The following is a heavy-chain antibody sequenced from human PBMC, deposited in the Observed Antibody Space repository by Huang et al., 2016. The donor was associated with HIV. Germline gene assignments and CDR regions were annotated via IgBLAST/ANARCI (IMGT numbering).Heavy chain of an antibody. D-gene: IGHD3-16*02. J-gene: IGHJ6*02. CDR3: ARDRVPAVRYYYGMDV. CDR1: DYTFTKYG. CDR2: INTYNGNT. V-gene: IGHV1-18*04. Sequence: QVHLVQSGVDVKKPGASVKVSCKASDYTFTKYGVSWVRQAPGQGLEWMGWINTYNGNTNYAQKFKGSVTMTTDKSTNTAYMELGSLRYDDTAVYYCARDRVPAVRYYYGMDVWGQGTTVTVTS.